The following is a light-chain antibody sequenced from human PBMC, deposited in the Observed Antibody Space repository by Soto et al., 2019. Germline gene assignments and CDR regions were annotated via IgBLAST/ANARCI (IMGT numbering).Light chain of an antibody. Sequence: DIQLTQSPSFLSASVGDRVTITCRASQGISNHLAWYQQKPGKAPSLLIYHASTLQSGVPSRFSGSQSGTEFTLTIRSLQPEDFATYYCQQLYSYPFTFGPGTKVDVK. J-gene: IGKJ3*01. CDR3: QQLYSYPFT. V-gene: IGKV1-9*01. CDR2: HAS. CDR1: QGISNH.